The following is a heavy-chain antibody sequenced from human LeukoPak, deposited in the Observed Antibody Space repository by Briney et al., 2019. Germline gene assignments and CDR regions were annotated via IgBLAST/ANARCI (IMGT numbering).Heavy chain of an antibody. Sequence: PSETLSLTCAVYGGSFSGYYWSWIRQPPGKGLEWIGEINHSGSTNYNPSLQSRVTISVDTSKNQFSLKLSSVTAADTAVYYCARGQLLAPLSDYWGQGTLVTVSS. CDR3: ARGQLLAPLSDY. D-gene: IGHD2-2*01. J-gene: IGHJ4*02. CDR1: GGSFSGYY. CDR2: INHSGST. V-gene: IGHV4-34*01.